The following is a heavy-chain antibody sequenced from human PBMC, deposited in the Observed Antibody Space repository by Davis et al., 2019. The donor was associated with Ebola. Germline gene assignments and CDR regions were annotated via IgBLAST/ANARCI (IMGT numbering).Heavy chain of an antibody. Sequence: PSETLSLTCTVSGGSISSGDYYWSWIRQPPGKGLEWIGYIYYSGSTYYNPSLKSRVTISVDTSKNQFSLKLSSVTAADTAVYYCARSPRGIFGVGDDAFDIWGQGTMVTVFS. CDR1: GGSISSGDYY. V-gene: IGHV4-30-4*01. CDR2: IYYSGST. CDR3: ARSPRGIFGVGDDAFDI. J-gene: IGHJ3*02. D-gene: IGHD3-3*01.